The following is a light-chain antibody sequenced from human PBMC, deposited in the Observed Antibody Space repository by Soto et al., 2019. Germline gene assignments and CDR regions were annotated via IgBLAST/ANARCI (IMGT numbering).Light chain of an antibody. V-gene: IGLV2-14*01. J-gene: IGLJ2*01. Sequence: QSALTQPASVSGSPGQSITISCTGTSSDVGGYNYVSWYQQHPGKAPKLMIYDVSYRPSGVSNRFSGSKSGNTASLTISGLQAEDEADYYCSSFTSSSTLVFGGGTEVTVL. CDR2: DVS. CDR1: SSDVGGYNY. CDR3: SSFTSSSTLV.